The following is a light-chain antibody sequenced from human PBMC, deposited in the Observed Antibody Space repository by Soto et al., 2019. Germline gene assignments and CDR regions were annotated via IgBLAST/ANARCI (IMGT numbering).Light chain of an antibody. J-gene: IGKJ1*01. CDR2: GAS. CDR1: QSVKSN. Sequence: EIVMTQSPATLSVSPGERATLSCRASQSVKSNLAWYQQKPGQAPRLLIYGASTRATGIPARFSGSGSGTEFTLTISRLQSEDFAVYYCQQYNDWPRTFGLGTKVEIK. CDR3: QQYNDWPRT. V-gene: IGKV3-15*01.